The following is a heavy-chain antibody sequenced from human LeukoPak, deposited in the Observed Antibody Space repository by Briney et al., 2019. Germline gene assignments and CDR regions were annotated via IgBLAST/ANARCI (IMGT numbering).Heavy chain of an antibody. J-gene: IGHJ4*02. V-gene: IGHV3-72*01. CDR3: ARDRGGSYYDY. CDR2: TRNKANSYNT. D-gene: IGHD1-26*01. CDR1: GFTFSDHY. Sequence: GGSLRLSCAASGFTFSDHYMDWVRQAPGKGLEWVGRTRNKANSYNTEYAAYVKGRFTISRDDSKNSLYLQMNSLKTEDTAVYYCARDRGGSYYDYWGQGTLVTVSS.